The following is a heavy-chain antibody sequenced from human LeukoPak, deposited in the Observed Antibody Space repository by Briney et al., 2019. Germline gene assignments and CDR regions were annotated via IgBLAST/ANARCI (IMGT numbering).Heavy chain of an antibody. CDR2: ISGSSSYI. Sequence: GGSLRLSCAASEFTFSNYFMNLVRQAPGKGLELVSAISGSSSYIYYADSVKGRFTISRDNAKNTLYLQMNSLRAEDTAVYYCARAGPLWFGDKGFDYWGQGTLVTVSS. CDR1: EFTFSNYF. J-gene: IGHJ4*02. V-gene: IGHV3-21*01. CDR3: ARAGPLWFGDKGFDY. D-gene: IGHD3-10*01.